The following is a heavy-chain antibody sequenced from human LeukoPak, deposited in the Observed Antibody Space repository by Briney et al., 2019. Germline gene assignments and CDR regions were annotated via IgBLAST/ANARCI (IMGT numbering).Heavy chain of an antibody. D-gene: IGHD1-7*01. V-gene: IGHV3-7*03. CDR2: IKQDGSEI. CDR1: GFTFSNYW. Sequence: PGGSLRLSCAASGFTFSNYWMSWVRQAPGKGLEWMANIKQDGSEIYYVDSVKGRFTISRDNAKNSLYLQMNSLRAEDTAVYYCAKVAGTWNYAHCDYWSQGTLVTVSS. J-gene: IGHJ4*02. CDR3: AKVAGTWNYAHCDY.